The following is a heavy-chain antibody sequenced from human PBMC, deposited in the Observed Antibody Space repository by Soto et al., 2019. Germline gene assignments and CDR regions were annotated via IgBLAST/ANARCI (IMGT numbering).Heavy chain of an antibody. CDR3: ARAAYCGGDCSLWEYGMDV. D-gene: IGHD2-21*02. CDR2: INAGNGNT. CDR1: GYTFTSYA. Sequence: QVQLVQSGAEVKKPGASVKVSCKASGYTFTSYAMHWVRQAPGQRLEWMGWINAGNGNTKYSQKFQGRVTITRDTSASTAYMELSSLRSEDTAVYYCARAAYCGGDCSLWEYGMDVWGQGSTVTVSS. V-gene: IGHV1-3*01. J-gene: IGHJ6*02.